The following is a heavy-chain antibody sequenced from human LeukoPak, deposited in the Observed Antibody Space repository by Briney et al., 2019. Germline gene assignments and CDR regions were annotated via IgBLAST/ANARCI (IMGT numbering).Heavy chain of an antibody. CDR3: VKDVCTSPRCLLYSDS. V-gene: IGHV3-23*01. CDR2: ISGFNT. CDR1: GFAFNNYA. Sequence: GGSLGLSCRTSGFAFNNYAMNWVRQPPGKGLEWVSGISGFNTYYADSVNGRFTISRDNSKNVLYLQMNRLRVEDTAVYYCVKDVCTSPRCLLYSDSWGQGALVTVSS. J-gene: IGHJ4*02. D-gene: IGHD2-2*01.